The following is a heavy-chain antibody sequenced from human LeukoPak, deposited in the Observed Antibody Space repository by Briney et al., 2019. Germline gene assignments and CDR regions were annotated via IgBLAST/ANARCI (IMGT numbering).Heavy chain of an antibody. D-gene: IGHD5-18*01. CDR2: IKQDGSEK. J-gene: IGHJ4*02. Sequence: PGGSLRLSCAASGFTFSSYWMSWVRQAPGKGLEWVANIKQDGSEKYYVDSVKGRFTISRDSAKNSLYLQMNSLRVEDTAVYYCARDAPTVDTPMGRDYWGQGTLVTVSS. V-gene: IGHV3-7*04. CDR3: ARDAPTVDTPMGRDY. CDR1: GFTFSSYW.